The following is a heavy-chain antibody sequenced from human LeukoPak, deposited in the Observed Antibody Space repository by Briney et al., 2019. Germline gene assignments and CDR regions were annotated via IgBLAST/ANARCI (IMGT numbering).Heavy chain of an antibody. CDR3: AREIITMVRGVIIGTRDYYYMDV. CDR2: INPSGGST. D-gene: IGHD3-10*01. J-gene: IGHJ6*03. CDR1: GYTFTSYY. Sequence: ASVKVSCKASGYTFTSYYMHWVRQAPGQGLEWMGIINPSGGSTSYAQKFQGRVTMTRDMSTSTVYMELSSLRSEDTAVYYCAREIITMVRGVIIGTRDYYYMDVWGKGTTVTISS. V-gene: IGHV1-46*01.